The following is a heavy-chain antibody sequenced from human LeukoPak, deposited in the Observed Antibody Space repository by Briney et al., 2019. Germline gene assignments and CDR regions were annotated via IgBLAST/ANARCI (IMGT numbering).Heavy chain of an antibody. D-gene: IGHD2-2*01. CDR1: GGSISSGGYS. CDR2: IYHSGST. J-gene: IGHJ4*02. V-gene: IGHV4-30-2*01. Sequence: PSETLSLTCAVSGGSISSGGYSWSWIRQPPGKGLEGIGYIYHSGSTYYNPSLKSRVNISVDRSKNQFSLKLRSVTAADTAVYYCARGSVYCSSTSCYPDTFDFWGQGTLVTVSS. CDR3: ARGSVYCSSTSCYPDTFDF.